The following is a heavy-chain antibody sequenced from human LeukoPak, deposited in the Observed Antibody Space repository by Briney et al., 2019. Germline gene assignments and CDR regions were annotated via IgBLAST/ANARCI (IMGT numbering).Heavy chain of an antibody. Sequence: PSETLSLTCTVSGGSISSYYWSWIRQPPGEGLEWIGYIYYSGSTNYNPSLKSRVTISVDTSKNQFSLKLSSVTAADTAVYYCARAEGAAAGTIFDYWGQGTLVTVSS. CDR2: IYYSGST. D-gene: IGHD6-13*01. CDR1: GGSISSYY. CDR3: ARAEGAAAGTIFDY. V-gene: IGHV4-59*01. J-gene: IGHJ4*02.